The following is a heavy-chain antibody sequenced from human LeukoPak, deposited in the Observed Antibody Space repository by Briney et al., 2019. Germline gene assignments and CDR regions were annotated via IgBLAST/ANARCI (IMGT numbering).Heavy chain of an antibody. Sequence: TGGSLRLSCAAPGFTFSTYWMYWVRQAPGKGLEWVANIKQDGSHKYYVDSVKGRFTISRDNAKNSLYLQMNSLRVEDTAVYYCVREEGYWGQGTLVTVSS. CDR2: IKQDGSHK. CDR3: VREEGY. J-gene: IGHJ4*02. V-gene: IGHV3-7*01. CDR1: GFTFSTYW.